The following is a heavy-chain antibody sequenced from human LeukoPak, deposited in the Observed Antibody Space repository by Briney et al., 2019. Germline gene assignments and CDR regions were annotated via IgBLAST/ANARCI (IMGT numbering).Heavy chain of an antibody. V-gene: IGHV4-59*01. Sequence: PSETLSLTCTVSGGSISSDHWSWIRQPPGKGLVWIGYIYYSGSTNYNPSLKSRVTISVDTSKNQFSLKLSSVTAADTAVYYCARATDALSVPAANFDYWGQGTLVTVSS. CDR3: ARATDALSVPAANFDY. CDR2: IYYSGST. J-gene: IGHJ4*02. D-gene: IGHD2-2*01. CDR1: GGSISSDH.